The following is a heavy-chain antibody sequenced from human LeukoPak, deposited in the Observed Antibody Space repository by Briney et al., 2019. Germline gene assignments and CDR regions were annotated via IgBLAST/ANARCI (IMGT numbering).Heavy chain of an antibody. J-gene: IGHJ4*02. Sequence: ASVKVSFKASGGTFSIYAISWVRQAPGQGLEWMGWISAYNGNTNYAQKFQGRVTMTTDTSTSTAYMELRSLRSDDTAVYYCARSAGSSSWPPPLDYWAQGPLVPVPS. CDR2: ISAYNGNT. CDR3: ARSAGSSSWPPPLDY. CDR1: GGTFSIYA. V-gene: IGHV1-18*01. D-gene: IGHD6-13*01.